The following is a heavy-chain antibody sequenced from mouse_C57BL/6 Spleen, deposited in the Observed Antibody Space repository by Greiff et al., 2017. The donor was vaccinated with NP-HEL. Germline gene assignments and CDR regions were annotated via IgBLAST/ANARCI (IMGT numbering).Heavy chain of an antibody. CDR1: GFTFSDYY. Sequence: EVKLMESEGGLVQPGSSMKLSCTASGFTFSDYYMAWVRQVPEKGLEWVANINYDGSSTYYLDSLKSRFIISRDNAKNILYLQMSSLKSEDTATYYCARERYYYGSRETWYFDVWGTGTTVTVSS. CDR3: ARERYYYGSRETWYFDV. CDR2: INYDGSST. J-gene: IGHJ1*03. V-gene: IGHV5-16*01. D-gene: IGHD1-1*01.